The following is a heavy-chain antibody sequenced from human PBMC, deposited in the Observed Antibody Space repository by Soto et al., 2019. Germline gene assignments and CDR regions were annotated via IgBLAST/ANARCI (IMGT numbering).Heavy chain of an antibody. Sequence: QVQLVQSGAEVKKPGASVKVSCKASGYTFTNFGISWVRQAPGQGLEWMGWISAYNGNTNYAQNFQGRVTMTTDTSTSTAYMELRSLRSXXTXXXXXXXXXXPIDYWGQGTLVTVSS. CDR1: GYTFTNFG. J-gene: IGHJ4*02. CDR2: ISAYNGNT. CDR3: XXXXXPIDY. V-gene: IGHV1-18*01.